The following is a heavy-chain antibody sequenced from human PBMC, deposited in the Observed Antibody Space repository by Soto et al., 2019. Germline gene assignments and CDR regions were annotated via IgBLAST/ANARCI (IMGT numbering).Heavy chain of an antibody. D-gene: IGHD6-13*01. V-gene: IGHV5-10-1*01. CDR2: IDPSDSYT. J-gene: IGHJ6*02. Sequence: GESLKISCKGSGYSFTIYWIAWVRQMPGKGLEWMGRIDPSDSYTNYSPSFQGHVTISADKSISTAYLQWSSLKASDTAMYYCARFRGIAAAGNRYYYYYGMDVWGQGTTVTVSS. CDR1: GYSFTIYW. CDR3: ARFRGIAAAGNRYYYYYGMDV.